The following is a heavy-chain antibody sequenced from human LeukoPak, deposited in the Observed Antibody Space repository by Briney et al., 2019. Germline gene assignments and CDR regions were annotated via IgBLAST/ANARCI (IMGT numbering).Heavy chain of an antibody. J-gene: IGHJ3*02. CDR3: ARARYYDSPNGAFDI. CDR2: ISAYNGNT. D-gene: IGHD3-22*01. CDR1: GYTFTSYG. Sequence: ASVKVSCKASGYTFTSYGISWVRQAPGQGLEWMGWISAYNGNTNYAQKLQGRVTMTTDTSTSTAYMELRSLRSDDTAVYYCARARYYDSPNGAFDIWGQGTMVTVSS. V-gene: IGHV1-18*01.